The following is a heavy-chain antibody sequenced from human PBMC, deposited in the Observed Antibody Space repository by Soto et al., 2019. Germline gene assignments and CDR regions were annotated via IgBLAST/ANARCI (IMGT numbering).Heavy chain of an antibody. V-gene: IGHV4-4*02. Sequence: QVQLQESGPGLVKPSGTLSLTCTVSNGSISSSNWWSWVRQSPGKGLEWVGEVAQNGYIGSIPSLKSRLTILLDKPTNRFSLRLTSVTAANTAVYYCARNRLDGYDFDSWGQGILVTVSS. CDR2: VAQNGYI. J-gene: IGHJ4*02. CDR1: NGSISSSNW. CDR3: ARNRLDGYDFDS. D-gene: IGHD5-12*01.